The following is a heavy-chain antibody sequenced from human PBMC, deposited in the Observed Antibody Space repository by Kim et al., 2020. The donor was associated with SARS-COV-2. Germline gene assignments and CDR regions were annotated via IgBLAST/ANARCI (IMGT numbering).Heavy chain of an antibody. V-gene: IGHV4-59*08. J-gene: IGHJ5*02. CDR1: GGSISSYY. D-gene: IGHD6-13*01. CDR2: IYYSGST. CDR3: ARLHPGIAAAGTCWFDP. Sequence: SETLSLTCTVSGGSISSYYWSWIRQPPGKGLEWIGYIYYSGSTNYNPSLKSRVTISVHTSKNQFSLKLSSVTAADTAVYYCARLHPGIAAAGTCWFDPWGQGTLVTVSS.